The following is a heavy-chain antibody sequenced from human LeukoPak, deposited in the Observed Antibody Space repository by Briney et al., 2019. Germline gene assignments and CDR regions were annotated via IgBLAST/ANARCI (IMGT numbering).Heavy chain of an antibody. D-gene: IGHD3-3*01. CDR3: ARGHRFLEWLGDY. V-gene: IGHV3-33*01. CDR2: IWYDGSNK. Sequence: GGSLRLSCAASGFTFSSYGMHWVRQASGKGLEWVAVIWYDGSNKYYADSVKGRFTISRDNSKNTLYLQMNSLRAEDTAVYYCARGHRFLEWLGDYWGQGTLVTVSS. CDR1: GFTFSSYG. J-gene: IGHJ4*02.